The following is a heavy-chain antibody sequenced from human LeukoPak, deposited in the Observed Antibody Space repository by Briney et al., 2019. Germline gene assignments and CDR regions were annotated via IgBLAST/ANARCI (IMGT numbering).Heavy chain of an antibody. CDR1: GGTFSSYA. V-gene: IGHV1-18*01. J-gene: IGHJ4*02. D-gene: IGHD3-10*01. Sequence: ASVKVSCKASGGTFSSYAISWVRQAPGQGLEWMGWISAYNGNTNYAQKLQGRVTMTTDTSTSTAYMELGSLRSDDTAVYYCARSPSQVRGVIITGYFDDWGQGTLVTVSS. CDR2: ISAYNGNT. CDR3: ARSPSQVRGVIITGYFDD.